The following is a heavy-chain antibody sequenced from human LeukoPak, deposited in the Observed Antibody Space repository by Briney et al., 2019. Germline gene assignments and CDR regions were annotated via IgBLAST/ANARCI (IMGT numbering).Heavy chain of an antibody. D-gene: IGHD3-10*01. CDR1: GFTFSSYS. V-gene: IGHV3-48*01. J-gene: IGHJ5*02. CDR3: ARGNYGSGFDP. CDR2: ISSSSSTI. Sequence: GGSLRLSCAASGFTFSSYSMNWVRQAPGKGLEWVSYISSSSSTIYYADSVKGRFTISRDNAKNSLYLQMNSLRAEDTAVYYCARGNYGSGFDPWGQGTLVTVSS.